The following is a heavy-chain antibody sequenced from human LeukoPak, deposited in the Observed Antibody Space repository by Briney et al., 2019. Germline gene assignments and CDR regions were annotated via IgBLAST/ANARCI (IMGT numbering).Heavy chain of an antibody. CDR2: ISYDGSNK. D-gene: IGHD4-17*01. Sequence: GGSLRLSCAASGFTFSSYAMHWVRQAPGKGLEWVAVISYDGSNKYYADSVKGRLTISRDNSKNTLYLQMNSLRAEDTAVYYCARGGDYYRFDPWGQGTLVTVSS. CDR1: GFTFSSYA. CDR3: ARGGDYYRFDP. J-gene: IGHJ5*02. V-gene: IGHV3-30*04.